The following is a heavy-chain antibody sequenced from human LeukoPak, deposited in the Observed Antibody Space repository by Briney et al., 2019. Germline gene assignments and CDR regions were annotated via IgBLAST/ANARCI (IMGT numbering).Heavy chain of an antibody. J-gene: IGHJ4*02. CDR1: GGSFSGYY. D-gene: IGHD2-2*02. Sequence: SETLSLTCAVYGGSFSGYYWSWIRQPPGKGLEWIGEINHRGSTNYNPSLKSRVTISVDTSKNQFSLKLSSVTAADTAVYYCARYCSSTSCYTGLYYFDYWGQGTLVTVSS. CDR2: INHRGST. V-gene: IGHV4-34*01. CDR3: ARYCSSTSCYTGLYYFDY.